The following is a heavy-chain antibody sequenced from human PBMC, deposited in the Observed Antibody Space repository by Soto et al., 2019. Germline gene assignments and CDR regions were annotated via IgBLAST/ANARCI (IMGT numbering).Heavy chain of an antibody. CDR1: GFTFSSYG. V-gene: IGHV3-30*18. Sequence: QVQLVESGGGVVQPGRSLRLSCAASGFTFSSYGMHWVRQAPGKGLEWVAVISYDGSDKYYADSVKGRFTISRDNSNNTLYLKMDSLRSEDPAVYYCAKGVVVATTSFQHWGQGTLVTVSS. D-gene: IGHD2-15*01. CDR2: ISYDGSDK. CDR3: AKGVVVATTSFQH. J-gene: IGHJ1*01.